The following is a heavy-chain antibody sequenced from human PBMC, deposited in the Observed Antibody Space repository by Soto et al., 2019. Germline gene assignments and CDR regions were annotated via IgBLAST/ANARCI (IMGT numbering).Heavy chain of an antibody. D-gene: IGHD6-6*01. CDR1: GGSIPDYY. CDR3: ARDQLENYYYYGMDG. CDR2: ISYIGNT. V-gene: IGHV4-59*12. J-gene: IGHJ6*02. Sequence: SETLSLTCTVSGGSIPDYYWSWILQSPGKGLEWIGVISYIGNTNYNPSLSSRITISVDTSKNQFSLKLSSVTATDTAVYYCARDQLENYYYYGMDGWGQGTTVTVSS.